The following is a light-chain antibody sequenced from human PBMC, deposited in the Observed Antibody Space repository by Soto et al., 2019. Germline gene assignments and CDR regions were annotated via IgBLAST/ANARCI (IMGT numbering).Light chain of an antibody. J-gene: IGKJ3*01. CDR3: MQGRHWPYT. Sequence: DVVVTQSPLSLSVTLGQPASISCRSSQSLIHSDGNTFLHWFQQRPGQSPRRLIYHVSTRDSWVPDRFSGSGSGTDFTLEISRVEAEDVGIYYCMQGRHWPYTFGPGTTVDIK. CDR1: QSLIHSDGNTF. V-gene: IGKV2-30*02. CDR2: HVS.